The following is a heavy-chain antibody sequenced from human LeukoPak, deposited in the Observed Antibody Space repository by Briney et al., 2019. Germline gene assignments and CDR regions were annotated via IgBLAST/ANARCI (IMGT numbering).Heavy chain of an antibody. V-gene: IGHV3-49*04. J-gene: IGHJ6*02. CDR1: GFTFGDYA. Sequence: PGRSLRLSCTPSGFTFGDYAMSGVGQAPRKGGAWVGFIRSKSYGGTTEYAASVKGRFTISRDDSKSIAYLQMNSLKTEDTAVYYCTREEVVVAATRHYYYYYGMDVWGQGTTVTVSS. CDR2: IRSKSYGGTT. CDR3: TREEVVVAATRHYYYYYGMDV. D-gene: IGHD2-15*01.